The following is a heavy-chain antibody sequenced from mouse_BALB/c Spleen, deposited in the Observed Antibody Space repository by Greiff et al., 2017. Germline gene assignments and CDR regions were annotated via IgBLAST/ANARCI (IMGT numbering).Heavy chain of an antibody. CDR1: GYTFTSYN. D-gene: IGHD1-2*01. J-gene: IGHJ4*01. CDR2: IYPGNGGT. V-gene: IGHV1-12*01. CDR3: ARGGFTTAFMDY. Sequence: QVQLQQSGAELVRSGASVKMSCKASGYTFTSYNMHWVKQTPGQGLEWIGYIYPGNGGTNYNQKFKGKATLTADTSSSTAYMQISSLTSEDSAVYFCARGGFTTAFMDYWGQGTSVTVSS.